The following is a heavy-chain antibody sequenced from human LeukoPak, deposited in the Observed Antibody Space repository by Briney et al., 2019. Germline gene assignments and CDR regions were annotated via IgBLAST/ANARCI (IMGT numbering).Heavy chain of an antibody. J-gene: IGHJ4*02. D-gene: IGHD6-13*01. CDR2: IYPGDSDT. CDR3: ARHLHGAAGPYYFDY. CDR1: GYSFTSYW. V-gene: IGHV5-51*01. Sequence: GESLKISCKGSGYSFTSYWIGWVRQMPGKGLEWMGIIYPGDSDTGYSPSFQGQVTISADKSISTAYLQWSSLKASDTAMYYCARHLHGAAGPYYFDYWGQGTLVTVSS.